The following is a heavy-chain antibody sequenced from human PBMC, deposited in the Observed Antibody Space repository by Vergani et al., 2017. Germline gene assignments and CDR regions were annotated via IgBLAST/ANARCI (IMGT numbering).Heavy chain of an antibody. Sequence: QVQLQESGPGLVKPSETLSLTCTVSGGSISSYYWSWIGQPPGKGLEWIGYIYYSGSTNYNPSLKSRVTISVDTSKNQFSLKLSSVTAADTAVYYCARTYYDFWSGYPNWFDPWGQGTLVTVSS. CDR1: GGSISSYY. D-gene: IGHD3-3*01. J-gene: IGHJ5*02. CDR2: IYYSGST. V-gene: IGHV4-59*01. CDR3: ARTYYDFWSGYPNWFDP.